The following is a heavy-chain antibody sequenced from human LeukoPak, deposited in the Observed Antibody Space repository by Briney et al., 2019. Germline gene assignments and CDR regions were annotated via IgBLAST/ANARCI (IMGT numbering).Heavy chain of an antibody. J-gene: IGHJ3*02. V-gene: IGHV3-7*03. CDR3: ARDYYSYSRGSWAFDI. Sequence: PGGSLRLSCAASAFTLGSYWMSWVRQAPGNGLEWVANIDQDGSEKYYVESMKGRITISRDTAKNSLYLQMNSLRAEDTAVYYCARDYYSYSRGSWAFDIWGQGTMVTVSS. CDR1: AFTLGSYW. D-gene: IGHD3-22*01. CDR2: IDQDGSEK.